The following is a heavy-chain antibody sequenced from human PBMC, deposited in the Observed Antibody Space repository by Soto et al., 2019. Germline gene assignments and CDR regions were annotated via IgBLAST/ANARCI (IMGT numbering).Heavy chain of an antibody. Sequence: QVQLQESGPGLVKPSETLSLTCTVSGGSISSYYWSWIRQPPGKGLEWIGYIYYSGSTNYNPSLTRRATISLDTSKNQFSLKLSSVTAADTAVYYCARPGWRNAPYDAFDIWGQGTMVTVSS. D-gene: IGHD6-19*01. V-gene: IGHV4-59*01. J-gene: IGHJ3*02. CDR2: IYYSGST. CDR3: ARPGWRNAPYDAFDI. CDR1: GGSISSYY.